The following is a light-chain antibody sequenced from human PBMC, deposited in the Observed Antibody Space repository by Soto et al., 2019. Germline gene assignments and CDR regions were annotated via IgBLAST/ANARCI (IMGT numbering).Light chain of an antibody. CDR3: QKLNAYPPWT. CDR1: QSITTW. CDR2: DVS. J-gene: IGKJ1*01. V-gene: IGKV1-5*01. Sequence: DIQMTQSPSTVSAYVGDSVTITCRASQSITTWLAWYQQRPGKAPKLLIYDVSSLQSGVPSRFSGSGSGTEFTLTISSLQPDDFATYFCQKLNAYPPWTFGQGTKV.